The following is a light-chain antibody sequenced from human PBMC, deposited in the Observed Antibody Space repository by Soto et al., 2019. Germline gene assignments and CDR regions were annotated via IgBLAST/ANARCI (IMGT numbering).Light chain of an antibody. J-gene: IGLJ2*01. Sequence: QSALTQPPSASGSPGQSVTISCTGTSSDVGGSNYVSWYQQHPGKAPKLMIYEVSKRPSGVPDRFSGSKSGNTASLSVSGLQAEDEADYYCSSSAGTKRMLFGGGTKVTVL. CDR3: SSSAGTKRML. V-gene: IGLV2-8*01. CDR2: EVS. CDR1: SSDVGGSNY.